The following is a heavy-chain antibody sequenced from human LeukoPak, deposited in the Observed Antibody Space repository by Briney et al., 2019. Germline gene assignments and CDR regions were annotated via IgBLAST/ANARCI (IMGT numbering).Heavy chain of an antibody. Sequence: SETLSLTCTVSGDSVSSGSYYWRWIRQPPGNGLEWIGYIYYSGSTNYNPSLKSRVTISVDTSKNQFSLKLSSVTAADTAVYYCASLPYYYDSSGYFSWGQGTLVTVSS. CDR3: ASLPYYYDSSGYFS. D-gene: IGHD3-22*01. J-gene: IGHJ5*02. CDR2: IYYSGST. V-gene: IGHV4-61*01. CDR1: GDSVSSGSYY.